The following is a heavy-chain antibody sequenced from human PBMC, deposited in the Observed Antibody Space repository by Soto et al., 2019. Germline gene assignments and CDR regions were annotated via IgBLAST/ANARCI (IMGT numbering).Heavy chain of an antibody. Sequence: SETLSLTCAVYGGSFSGYYWSWIRQPPGKGLEWIGEINHSGSTNYNPSLKSRVTISVDTSKNQFSLKLSSVTAADTAVYYCASSPTKRPSRGDWAHPWGQGTLVTVSS. D-gene: IGHD2-21*02. V-gene: IGHV4-34*01. CDR2: INHSGST. CDR1: GGSFSGYY. J-gene: IGHJ5*02. CDR3: ASSPTKRPSRGDWAHP.